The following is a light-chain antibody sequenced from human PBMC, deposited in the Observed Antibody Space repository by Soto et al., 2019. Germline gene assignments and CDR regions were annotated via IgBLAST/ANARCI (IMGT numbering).Light chain of an antibody. Sequence: MTQSPLILPVTPGEPASISCRSSQSLVYNNTYIYLEWYLQKLGQSPQLLIYLGSHRATGVPDRLRGSGTGTDFTLIVSRVEAGDVGTYYCMPTLQGVPFGQGTRLEIQ. CDR1: QSLVYNNTYIY. J-gene: IGKJ5*01. CDR3: MPTLQGVP. V-gene: IGKV2-28*01. CDR2: LGS.